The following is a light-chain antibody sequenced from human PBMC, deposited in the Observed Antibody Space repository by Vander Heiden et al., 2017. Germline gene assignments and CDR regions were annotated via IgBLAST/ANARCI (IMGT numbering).Light chain of an antibody. J-gene: IGLJ2*01. CDR3: TSYTSRTTWV. CDR1: SSDVGGYNY. CDR2: DVS. Sequence: SALTQPASVSGSPGPSITISCTGTSSDVGGYNYVSLYQQHPGKAPKVMIYDVSNRPSGVSNRFSGSKSGNTASLTISGLQAEDEADYYCTSYTSRTTWVFGGGTKLTVL. V-gene: IGLV2-14*03.